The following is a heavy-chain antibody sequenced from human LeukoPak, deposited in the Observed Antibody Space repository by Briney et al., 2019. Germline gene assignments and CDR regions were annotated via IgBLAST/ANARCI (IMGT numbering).Heavy chain of an antibody. Sequence: GRSLRLSCAPAAFTFSSYGMHWVRQAPGKGLEWVAVISYNGSNKYYANSVKGQFTSYRDNPNNTRYLQMNSLRPEDTAVYYCAKPQCAYVGAPHWYDPGGQGTLGTVS. D-gene: IGHD1-26*01. CDR1: AFTFSSYG. CDR3: AKPQCAYVGAPHWYDP. V-gene: IGHV3-30*18. CDR2: ISYNGSNK. J-gene: IGHJ5*02.